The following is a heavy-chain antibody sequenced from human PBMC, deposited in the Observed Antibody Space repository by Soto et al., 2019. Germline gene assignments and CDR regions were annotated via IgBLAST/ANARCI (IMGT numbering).Heavy chain of an antibody. D-gene: IGHD3-10*01. J-gene: IGHJ4*02. Sequence: EVQLLESGGGLVQPGGSLRLSCAASGFTFSSYAMSWVRQAPGKGLEWVSAISGSGGSTYYADSVKGRFTISRDNSKNTLYLQMNSLRAEDTAVYYCAKDSENGYNPYPGTYFDYWGQGTLVTVSS. CDR3: AKDSENGYNPYPGTYFDY. CDR1: GFTFSSYA. CDR2: ISGSGGST. V-gene: IGHV3-23*01.